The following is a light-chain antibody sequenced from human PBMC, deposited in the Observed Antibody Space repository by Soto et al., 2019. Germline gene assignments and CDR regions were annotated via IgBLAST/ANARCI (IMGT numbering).Light chain of an antibody. Sequence: IVLTQSTGTLSLSPGERATLSCRASQSVSSSSLAWYQQKPGQAPRLLIYGASSRATGIPDRFSGSGSGTDFTLTISRLEPEDFAVYYCQQYNNWPITFGQGTRLEIK. CDR3: QQYNNWPIT. CDR1: QSVSSSS. J-gene: IGKJ5*01. CDR2: GAS. V-gene: IGKV3-20*01.